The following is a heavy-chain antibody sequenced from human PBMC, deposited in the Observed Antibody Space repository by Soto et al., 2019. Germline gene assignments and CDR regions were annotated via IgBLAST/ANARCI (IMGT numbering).Heavy chain of an antibody. D-gene: IGHD2-15*01. V-gene: IGHV1-2*02. CDR1: GYTFTGYY. CDR3: ARGPLNIVVVVAATPGFDYYGMDV. CDR2: INPNSGGT. J-gene: IGHJ6*02. Sequence: GASVKVSCKASGYTFTGYYMHWVRQAPGQGLEWMGWINPNSGGTNYAQKFQGRVTMTRDTSISTAYMKLSRLRSDDTAVYYCARGPLNIVVVVAATPGFDYYGMDVWGQGTTVTVSS.